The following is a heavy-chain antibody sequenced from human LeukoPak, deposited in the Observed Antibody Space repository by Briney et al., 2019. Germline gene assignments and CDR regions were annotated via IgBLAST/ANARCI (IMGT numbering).Heavy chain of an antibody. CDR3: ARDDAMVRGVISAY. Sequence: GGSLRLSCAASGFTFSSYAMHWVRQAPGKGLEWVAVISYDGSNKYYVDSVKGRFTISRDNSKNTLYLQMNSLRAEDTAVYYCARDDAMVRGVISAYWGQGTLVTVSS. J-gene: IGHJ4*02. V-gene: IGHV3-30*04. D-gene: IGHD3-10*01. CDR1: GFTFSSYA. CDR2: ISYDGSNK.